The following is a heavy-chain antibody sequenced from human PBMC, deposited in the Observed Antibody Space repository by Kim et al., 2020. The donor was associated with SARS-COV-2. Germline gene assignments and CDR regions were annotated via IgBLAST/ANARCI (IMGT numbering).Heavy chain of an antibody. Sequence: SLKRRVNIAVDTSKNQFSLKLSSVTAADTAVYYCARERKDYYDSSGSLDYWGQGTLVTVSS. V-gene: IGHV4-59*01. J-gene: IGHJ4*02. CDR3: ARERKDYYDSSGSLDY. D-gene: IGHD3-22*01.